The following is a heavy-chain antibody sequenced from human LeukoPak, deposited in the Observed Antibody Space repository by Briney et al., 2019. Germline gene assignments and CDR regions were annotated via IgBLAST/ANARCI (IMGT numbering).Heavy chain of an antibody. CDR1: GGSISSGDYY. CDR2: IYYSGST. CDR3: ARGGRRRDGYKIANYYYYMDV. Sequence: PSETLSLTCTVSGGSISSGDYYWSWIRQPPGEGLEWIGYIYYSGSTNYNPSLKSRVTISVDTSKNQFSLKLSSVTAADTAVYYCARGGRRRDGYKIANYYYYMDVWGKGTTVTVSS. J-gene: IGHJ6*03. D-gene: IGHD5-24*01. V-gene: IGHV4-61*08.